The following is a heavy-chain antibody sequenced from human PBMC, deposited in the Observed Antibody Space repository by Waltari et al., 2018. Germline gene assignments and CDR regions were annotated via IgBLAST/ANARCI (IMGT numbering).Heavy chain of an antibody. V-gene: IGHV4-61*02. CDR1: GGSISSGSYY. D-gene: IGHD3-3*01. CDR3: AREDYDFWSGYFSAEYFQH. J-gene: IGHJ1*01. Sequence: QVQLQESGPGLVKPSQTLSLPCTVSGGSISSGSYYWSWIRPPAGTGLEWIGRIYTSGSTNYNPPLKSRVTISVDTSKNQFSLKLSSVTAADTAVYYCAREDYDFWSGYFSAEYFQHWGQGTLVTVSS. CDR2: IYTSGST.